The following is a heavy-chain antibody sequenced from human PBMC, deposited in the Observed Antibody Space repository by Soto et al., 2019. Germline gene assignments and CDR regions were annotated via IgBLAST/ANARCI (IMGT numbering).Heavy chain of an antibody. CDR1: GLTVSGRKY. CDR2: LYDLYGT. J-gene: IGHJ3*02. V-gene: IGHV3-53*01. CDR3: ASWQLQEHAYDI. Sequence: PGGSLRLSCAAFGLTVSGRKYLAWVRQAPGKGLEWLSGLYDLYGTYYADSVKGRFTVSRDSSKSVVYLQMNSLRPDDTAVYYCASWQLQEHAYDIWGLGTTVTVSS. D-gene: IGHD4-4*01.